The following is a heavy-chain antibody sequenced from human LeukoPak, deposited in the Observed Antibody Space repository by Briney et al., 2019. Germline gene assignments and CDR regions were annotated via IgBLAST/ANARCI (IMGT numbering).Heavy chain of an antibody. Sequence: PGGSLRLSCAASGFTVRSFGTHFVRQAPGKGLEWVAFIRFDGSNQYYIDSVKGRFTISRDNSNNTLFLQMNNLRGDDTAVYFCAKGYGESHFDSWGQGTLVTVSS. CDR2: IRFDGSNQ. J-gene: IGHJ4*02. D-gene: IGHD5-18*01. V-gene: IGHV3-30*02. CDR1: GFTVRSFG. CDR3: AKGYGESHFDS.